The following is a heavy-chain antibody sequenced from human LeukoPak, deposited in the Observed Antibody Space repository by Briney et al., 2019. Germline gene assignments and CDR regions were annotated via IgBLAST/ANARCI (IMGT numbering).Heavy chain of an antibody. CDR1: GGSFSSYA. CDR3: ARALRGSSSWYYFDY. Sequence: GASVKVSCKASGGSFSSYAISWVRQATGQGLEWMGWMNPNSGNTGYAQKFQGRVTMTRNTSISTAYMELSSLRSEDTAVYYCARALRGSSSWYYFDYWGQGTLVTVSS. V-gene: IGHV1-8*01. D-gene: IGHD6-13*01. J-gene: IGHJ4*02. CDR2: MNPNSGNT.